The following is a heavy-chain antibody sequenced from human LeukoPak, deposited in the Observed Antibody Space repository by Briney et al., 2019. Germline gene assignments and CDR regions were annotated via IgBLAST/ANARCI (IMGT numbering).Heavy chain of an antibody. J-gene: IGHJ3*01. CDR3: ARAFSSGYHSYDAFDL. CDR1: GNTFTTYD. D-gene: IGHD5-12*01. Sequence: ASVKVSCKASGNTFTTYDINWVRQATGQGLEWMGWVNPNSGNTGYAQKFQGRVTMTRNTSITTAYMELGSLRSEDTAVYYCARAFSSGYHSYDAFDLWGQGTMVTVSS. V-gene: IGHV1-8*01. CDR2: VNPNSGNT.